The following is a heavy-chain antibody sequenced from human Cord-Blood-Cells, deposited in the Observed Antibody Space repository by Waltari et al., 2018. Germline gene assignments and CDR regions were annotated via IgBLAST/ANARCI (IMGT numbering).Heavy chain of an antibody. V-gene: IGHV4-39*01. CDR3: ARQGGGTGVGAFDI. CDR2: IYYSGST. CDR1: GGSISSSSYY. D-gene: IGHD7-27*01. J-gene: IGHJ3*02. Sequence: QLQLQESGPGLVKPSETLSLTCTVSGGSISSSSYYWGWIRQPPGKGLEWIGCIYYSGSTYYNPSLRSRVTISVDTSKNQFSLKLSSVTAADTAVYYCARQGGGTGVGAFDIWGQGTMVTVSS.